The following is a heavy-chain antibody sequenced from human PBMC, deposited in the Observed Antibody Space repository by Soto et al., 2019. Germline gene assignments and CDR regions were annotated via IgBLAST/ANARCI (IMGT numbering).Heavy chain of an antibody. CDR1: GGTFSSYT. J-gene: IGHJ6*02. D-gene: IGHD3-9*01. Sequence: SVKVSCKASGGTFSSYTISWVRQAPGQGLEWMGRIIPILGIANYAQKFQGRVTITADKSTSTAYMELSSLRSEDTAVYYCARGKADYDILTGYYDYYYGMDVWG. V-gene: IGHV1-69*02. CDR3: ARGKADYDILTGYYDYYYGMDV. CDR2: IIPILGIA.